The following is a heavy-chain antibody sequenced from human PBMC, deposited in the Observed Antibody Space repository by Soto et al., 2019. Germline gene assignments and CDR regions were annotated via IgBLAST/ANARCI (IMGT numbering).Heavy chain of an antibody. CDR1: GYTFTSYA. CDR3: ARPSWMGYCSSTSCFVPAFDI. J-gene: IGHJ3*02. V-gene: IGHV1-3*01. CDR2: INAGNGNT. Sequence: EASVKVSCKASGYTFTSYAMHWVRQAPGQRLEWMGWINAGNGNTKYSQKFQGRVTITRDTSASTAYMELSSLRSEDTAVYYCARPSWMGYCSSTSCFVPAFDIWGQGTMVTVSS. D-gene: IGHD2-2*01.